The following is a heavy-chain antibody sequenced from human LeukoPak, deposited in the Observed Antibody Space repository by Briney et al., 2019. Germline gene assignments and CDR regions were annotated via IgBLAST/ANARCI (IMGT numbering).Heavy chain of an antibody. CDR2: IYYSGST. D-gene: IGHD6-13*01. CDR3: ARGHSAYSSWEV. V-gene: IGHV4-59*01. Sequence: SETLSLTCTVSGGSISSYYWSWIRQPPGKGLEWIGYIYYSGSTNYNPSLKGRVTISVDTSKNQFSLKLSSVTAADTAVYYCARGHSAYSSWEVWGKGTTVTVSS. CDR1: GGSISSYY. J-gene: IGHJ6*04.